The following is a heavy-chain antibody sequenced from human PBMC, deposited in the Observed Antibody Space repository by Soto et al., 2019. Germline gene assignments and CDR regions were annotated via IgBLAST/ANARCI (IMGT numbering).Heavy chain of an antibody. Sequence: SETLSLTCTVSGGSISGYYWSWIRQPPGKGLEWIGYIYYTGSTNYNPSLKSRVTISLDTSKNQFSLRLNSVTAADTAVYYCVRSFQGLDWGQGTLVTVS. CDR2: IYYTGST. CDR1: GGSISGYY. D-gene: IGHD4-17*01. J-gene: IGHJ4*02. V-gene: IGHV4-59*01. CDR3: VRSFQGLD.